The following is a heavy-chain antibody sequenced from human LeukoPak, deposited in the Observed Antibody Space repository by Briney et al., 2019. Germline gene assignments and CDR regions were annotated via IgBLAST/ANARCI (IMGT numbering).Heavy chain of an antibody. J-gene: IGHJ6*04. CDR1: GGSISRGDYY. CDR2: IYYRGST. V-gene: IGHV4-30-4*01. D-gene: IGHD6-13*01. CDR3: ARDSSSWYSYGMDV. Sequence: SETLSLTWTVSGGSISRGDYYWSWIRQPPGKGLEWIGYIYYRGSTYYNPSLKSRVTISVDTSKNQFSLKLSSVTAADTAVYYCARDSSSWYSYGMDVWGKGTTVTVSS.